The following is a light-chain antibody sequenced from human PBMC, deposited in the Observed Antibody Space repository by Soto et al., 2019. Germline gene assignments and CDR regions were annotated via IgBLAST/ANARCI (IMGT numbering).Light chain of an antibody. CDR2: RNN. CDR3: AAWDDSLSGLVV. CDR1: SSNSGSNY. V-gene: IGLV1-47*01. Sequence: QSVLTQLPSASGTPGQRVTISCSGSSSNSGSNYVYWYQQLPGTAPKLLIYRNNQRPSGVPDRFSGSKSGTSASLAISGLRSEDEADYYCAAWDDSLSGLVVFGGGTKVTVL. J-gene: IGLJ2*01.